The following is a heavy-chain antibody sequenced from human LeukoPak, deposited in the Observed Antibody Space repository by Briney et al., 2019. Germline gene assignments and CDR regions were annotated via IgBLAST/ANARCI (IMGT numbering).Heavy chain of an antibody. V-gene: IGHV1-24*01. Sequence: ASVKVSCKVSGYTLTELSMHWVRQAPGKGLEWMGGFDPEDGETIYAQKFQGRVTMTEDTSTDTAYMELSSLRSDDTAVYYCARSWDSYRTTTVTPGGSWGQGTLVTVSS. D-gene: IGHD4-17*01. CDR2: FDPEDGET. CDR3: ARSWDSYRTTTVTPGGS. CDR1: GYTLTELS. J-gene: IGHJ5*02.